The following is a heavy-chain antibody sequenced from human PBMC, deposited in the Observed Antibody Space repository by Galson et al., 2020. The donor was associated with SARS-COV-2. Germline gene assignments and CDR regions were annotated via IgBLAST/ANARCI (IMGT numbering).Heavy chain of an antibody. J-gene: IGHJ6*02. V-gene: IGHV3-11*01. CDR2: ISSSGSTI. CDR3: ARDSESAADYYYCGMGV. D-gene: IGHD2-2*01. CDR1: GFTFSDYY. Sequence: GGSLRLSCAASGFTFSDYYMSWIRQAPGKGLEWVSYISSSGSTIYYADPVKGRFTISRDNAKNSLYLQMNSLRAEATAGYYCARDSESAADYYYCGMGVWGQGTTVTVSS.